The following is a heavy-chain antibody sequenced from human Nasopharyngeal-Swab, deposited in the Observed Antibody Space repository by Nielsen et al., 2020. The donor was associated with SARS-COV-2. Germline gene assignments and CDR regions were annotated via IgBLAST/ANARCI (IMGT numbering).Heavy chain of an antibody. Sequence: WIRQPPGKGLEWVAVISYDGSNKYYADSVKGRFTISRDNSKNTLYLQMNSLRAEDTAVYYCASLLTYYDFWSGYLNYYYMDVWGKGTTVTVSS. CDR2: ISYDGSNK. CDR3: ASLLTYYDFWSGYLNYYYMDV. J-gene: IGHJ6*03. V-gene: IGHV3-30*03. D-gene: IGHD3-3*01.